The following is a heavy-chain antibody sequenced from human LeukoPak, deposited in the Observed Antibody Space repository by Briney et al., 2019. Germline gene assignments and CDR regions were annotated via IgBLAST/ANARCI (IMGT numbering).Heavy chain of an antibody. CDR3: ARDRWAVAATGDYYYHGMDV. V-gene: IGHV3-7*03. D-gene: IGHD6-19*01. CDR1: GSPFSTYW. J-gene: IGHJ6*02. CDR2: IKLDGSEK. Sequence: GESLRLSCAASGSPFSTYWMNWVRQAPGKGLEWVANIKLDGSEKNYVDSVKGRFTISRDNAKNSLYLHMNSLTVEDTAIYYCARDRWAVAATGDYYYHGMDVWGQGTTVTVSS.